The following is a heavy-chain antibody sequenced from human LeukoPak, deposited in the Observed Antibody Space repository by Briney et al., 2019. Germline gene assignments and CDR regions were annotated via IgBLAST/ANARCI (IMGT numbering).Heavy chain of an antibody. CDR2: INHSGST. D-gene: IGHD7-27*01. CDR1: GGSFSGYY. Sequence: PSETLSLTCAVYGGSFSGYYWSWIRQPPGKGLEWIGEINHSGSTNYNPSLKSRVTISVDTSKNQFSLKLSSVTAADTAVYYCARDLQGRWGSLWEVNYWGQGTLVTVSS. CDR3: ARDLQGRWGSLWEVNY. J-gene: IGHJ4*02. V-gene: IGHV4-34*01.